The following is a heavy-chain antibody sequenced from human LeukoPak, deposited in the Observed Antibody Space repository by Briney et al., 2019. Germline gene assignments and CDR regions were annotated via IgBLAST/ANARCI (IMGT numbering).Heavy chain of an antibody. J-gene: IGHJ4*02. V-gene: IGHV3-33*01. Sequence: GGSLRLSCAASGFTFSSYGMHWVRQAPGKGLEWVAVIWYDGSNKYYADSVKGRSTISRDNSKNTLYLQMNSLRAEDTAVYYCARAYSSSAFDYWGQGTLVTVSS. CDR3: ARAYSSSAFDY. CDR2: IWYDGSNK. CDR1: GFTFSSYG. D-gene: IGHD6-6*01.